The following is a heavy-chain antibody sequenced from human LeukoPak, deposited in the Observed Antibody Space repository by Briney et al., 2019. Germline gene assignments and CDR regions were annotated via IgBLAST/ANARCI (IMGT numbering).Heavy chain of an antibody. Sequence: SQRLSLTCTVSGGSISSGAYYWSWIRQPAGKGLEWIGRIYTTRSTNYNPSLKSRVTISVDTSKNQFSLKLSSVTAADTAVYYCAASGTYYSRLLFDYWGQGTRVTVSS. CDR3: AASGTYYSRLLFDY. CDR1: GGSISSGAYY. CDR2: IYTTRST. D-gene: IGHD1-26*01. V-gene: IGHV4-61*02. J-gene: IGHJ4*02.